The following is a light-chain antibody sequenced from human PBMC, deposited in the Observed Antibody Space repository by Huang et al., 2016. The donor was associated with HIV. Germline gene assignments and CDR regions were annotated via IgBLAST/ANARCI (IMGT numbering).Light chain of an antibody. Sequence: DIQITPSPSSLSASVGDRITITCRASQNIGNYLNWYQQRPGKSPNLLLSATSNLQSGVSSRFSGGGSGTVFILTSTGLRLEDFATYYCQETFSSRWAFGQGTRVDIK. CDR2: ATS. V-gene: IGKV1-39*01. J-gene: IGKJ1*01. CDR1: QNIGNY. CDR3: QETFSSRWA.